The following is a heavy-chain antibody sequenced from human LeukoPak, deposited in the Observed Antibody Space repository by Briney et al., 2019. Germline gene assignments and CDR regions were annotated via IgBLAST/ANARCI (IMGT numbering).Heavy chain of an antibody. D-gene: IGHD6-19*01. J-gene: IGHJ4*02. Sequence: LTGGSLRLSCAASGLTFSSYAMSWVRQAPGKGLEWVSAISGSGSSTYYADSVKGRFTISRDNSKNTLYLQMNSLRAEDTAVYYCAKTWWLGYYFDYWGQGTLVTVSS. CDR1: GLTFSSYA. CDR3: AKTWWLGYYFDY. V-gene: IGHV3-23*01. CDR2: ISGSGSST.